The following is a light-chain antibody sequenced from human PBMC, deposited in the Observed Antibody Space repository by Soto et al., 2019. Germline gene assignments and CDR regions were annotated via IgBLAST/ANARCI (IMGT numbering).Light chain of an antibody. CDR3: NSYTSSTSLPYV. Sequence: QSALTQPASVSGSPGQSITISCTGTTNDVGGYNYVSWYQQHPGKAPKLLIFEVTSRPSGVSHRFSGSKSGNTASLTISALQAEDEADYFCNSYTSSTSLPYVFGIGTKLTVL. J-gene: IGLJ1*01. CDR1: TNDVGGYNY. CDR2: EVT. V-gene: IGLV2-14*01.